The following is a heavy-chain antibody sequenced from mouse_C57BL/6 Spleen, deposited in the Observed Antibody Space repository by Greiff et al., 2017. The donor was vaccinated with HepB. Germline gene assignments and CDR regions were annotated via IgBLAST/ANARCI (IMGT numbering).Heavy chain of an antibody. CDR2: IYPSDSET. Sequence: QVQLQQPGAELVRPGSSVKLSCKASGYTFTSYWMDWVKQRPRQGLEWIGNIYPSDSETHYNQKFKDKATLTVDKSSSTAYMQLSSLTSEDSAVYYCARRGGTTVVALYYFDYWGQGTTLTVSS. CDR3: ARRGGTTVVALYYFDY. CDR1: GYTFTSYW. V-gene: IGHV1-61*01. D-gene: IGHD1-1*01. J-gene: IGHJ2*01.